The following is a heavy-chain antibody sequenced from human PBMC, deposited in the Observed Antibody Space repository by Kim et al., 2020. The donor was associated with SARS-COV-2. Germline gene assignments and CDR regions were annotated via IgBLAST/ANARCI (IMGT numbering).Heavy chain of an antibody. V-gene: IGHV3-72*01. Sequence: GGSLRLSCEASGFRFSDYNMNWVRQAPGKGLEWVGRARNRAESYSTAYAVSVKGRFSISRDESKNSLYLQMNSLISEDTAVYYCARGFKFGFDSWGQG. CDR2: ARNRAESYST. D-gene: IGHD3-16*01. CDR1: GFRFSDYN. J-gene: IGHJ4*02. CDR3: ARGFKFGFDS.